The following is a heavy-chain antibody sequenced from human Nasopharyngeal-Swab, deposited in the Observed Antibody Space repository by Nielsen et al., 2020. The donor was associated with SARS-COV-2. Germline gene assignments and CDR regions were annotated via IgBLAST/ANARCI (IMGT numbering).Heavy chain of an antibody. V-gene: IGHV4-61*01. CDR2: IYYTGST. CDR1: GGSVSSGSYY. Sequence: SETLSLTCTFSGGSVSSGSYYWSWIRQPPGKGLEWIGYIYYTGSTNYNASLKSRVTISADTSKNQFSLKLSSVTAADTAVYYCARAPLTIFEYYFDYWGQGTLVTVSS. CDR3: ARAPLTIFEYYFDY. D-gene: IGHD3-9*01. J-gene: IGHJ4*02.